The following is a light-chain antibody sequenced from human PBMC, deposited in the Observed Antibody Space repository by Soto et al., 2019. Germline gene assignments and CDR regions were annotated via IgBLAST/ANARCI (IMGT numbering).Light chain of an antibody. CDR2: DAS. V-gene: IGKV1-5*01. J-gene: IGKJ4*01. CDR1: QSITTW. CDR3: QQYKSYPLT. Sequence: DIQMTQSPSTLSASVGDRVTITCRASQSITTWLAWYQQKPGKAPNLLIYDASILESGVPPRFSGSGSGTEFTLTISSLQPDDFATYYCQQYKSYPLTFGGGTRVEIK.